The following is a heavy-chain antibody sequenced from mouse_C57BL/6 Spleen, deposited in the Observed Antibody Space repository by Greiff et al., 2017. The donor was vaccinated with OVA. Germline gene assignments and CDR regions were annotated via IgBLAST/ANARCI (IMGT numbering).Heavy chain of an antibody. CDR1: GFTFSDYY. J-gene: IGHJ4*01. CDR2: ISTGGGST. V-gene: IGHV5-12*01. CDR3: ARQVSTSAMDY. D-gene: IGHD1-1*01. Sequence: EVMLVESGGGLVQPGGSLKLSCAASGFTFSDYYMYWVRQTPEKRLEWVAYISTGGGSTYYPDTVKGRFTISRDNAKNTLYLQMSRLKSEDTAMDYYARQVSTSAMDYWGQGTSVTVSS.